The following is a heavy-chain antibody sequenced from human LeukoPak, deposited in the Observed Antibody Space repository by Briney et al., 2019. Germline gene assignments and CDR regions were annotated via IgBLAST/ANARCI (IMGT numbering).Heavy chain of an antibody. V-gene: IGHV3-48*01. CDR2: ISRGADTI. Sequence: GGSLRLSCAASGFTFSNYNMNWVRQAPGKGLEWVSYISRGADTIYYADSVKGRFTISRDNAKNSLYLQMNSLRAEDTAVYYCARDIEVTTASDYWGQGTLVTVSS. D-gene: IGHD2-15*01. J-gene: IGHJ4*02. CDR3: ARDIEVTTASDY. CDR1: GFTFSNYN.